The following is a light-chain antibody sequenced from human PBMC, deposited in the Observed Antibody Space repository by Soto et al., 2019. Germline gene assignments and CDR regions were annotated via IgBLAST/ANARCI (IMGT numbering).Light chain of an antibody. CDR1: QSVGGA. Sequence: EIVMTQSPATLSVSPGETATLSCRASQSVGGAVAWYQHKPGQAPRLLIVGAFIRATGVPGRFSGGGSGTEFTLTISSLQSEDFAVYYCQQYTNWPPLTFGGGTTVEIK. J-gene: IGKJ4*01. CDR3: QQYTNWPPLT. CDR2: GAF. V-gene: IGKV3-15*01.